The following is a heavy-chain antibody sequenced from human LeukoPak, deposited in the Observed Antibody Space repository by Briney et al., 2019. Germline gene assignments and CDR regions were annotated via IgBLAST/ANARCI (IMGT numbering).Heavy chain of an antibody. CDR3: AKDRCSNGIGCYYYYMDV. Sequence: SETLSLTCAVYGGSFSGYYWSWIRQPPGKGLEWIGEINHSGSTNYNPSLKSRVTISVDTSKNQFSLKLSSVTAADTAMYYCAKDRCSNGIGCYYYYMDVWGKGTTVTISS. J-gene: IGHJ6*03. CDR2: INHSGST. D-gene: IGHD2-8*01. CDR1: GGSFSGYY. V-gene: IGHV4-34*01.